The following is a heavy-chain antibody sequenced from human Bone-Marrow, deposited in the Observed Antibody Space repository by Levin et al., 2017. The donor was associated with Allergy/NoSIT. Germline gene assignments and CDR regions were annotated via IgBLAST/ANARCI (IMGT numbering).Heavy chain of an antibody. J-gene: IGHJ5*02. D-gene: IGHD2/OR15-2a*01. CDR1: GYRFSDNG. CDR2: INTYDGVT. Sequence: AASVKVSCKTSGYRFSDNGISWVRRAPGQGLEWMGWINTYDGVTHYAQRFQGRLAVTRDTSTSTVYMELRSLRSDDTAVYYCARDLGYCTFFYLNCDRKWFDPWGQGTLVTVSS. CDR3: ARDLGYCTFFYLNCDRKWFDP. V-gene: IGHV1-18*01.